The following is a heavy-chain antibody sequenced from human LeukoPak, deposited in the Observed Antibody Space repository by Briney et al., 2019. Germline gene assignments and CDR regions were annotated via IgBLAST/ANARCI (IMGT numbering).Heavy chain of an antibody. D-gene: IGHD3-10*01. J-gene: IGHJ6*03. CDR3: AKGRGSAGLSVYYYYMDV. CDR1: GFTFSSYG. CDR2: IRYDGSNK. V-gene: IGHV3-30*02. Sequence: GGSLRLSCAASGFTFSSYGMHWVRQAPGKGLEWVAFIRYDGSNKYYADSVKGRFTISRDNSKNTLYLQMNSLRAEDTAVYYCAKGRGSAGLSVYYYYMDVWGKGTTVTISS.